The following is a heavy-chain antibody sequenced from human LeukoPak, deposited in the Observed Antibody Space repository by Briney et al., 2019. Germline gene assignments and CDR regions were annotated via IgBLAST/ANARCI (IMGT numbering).Heavy chain of an antibody. J-gene: IGHJ4*02. CDR2: ISYDGINK. D-gene: IGHD6-19*01. Sequence: GGSLRLSCAASGFTFSHYGMHWVRQAPGKGLEWVAVISYDGINKYYADSVKGRFTISRDNSKNTLYLQVNSLRAEDTAIYYCAKDLRGSAWYTPDYWGQGTLVTVSS. CDR3: AKDLRGSAWYTPDY. V-gene: IGHV3-30*18. CDR1: GFTFSHYG.